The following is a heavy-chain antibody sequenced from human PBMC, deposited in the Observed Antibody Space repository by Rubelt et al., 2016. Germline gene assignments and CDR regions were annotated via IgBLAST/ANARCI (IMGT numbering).Heavy chain of an antibody. J-gene: IGHJ6*02. CDR3: ARITIVVVPAARYYYYGMAV. Sequence: TCTVSGGSISSGGYYWSWIRQHPGKGLEWIGNIYYSGSTNYNPSLKSRVTISVDTSKNQFSLKLSSVTAADTAVDYCARITIVVVPAARYYYYGMAVWGQGTTVTVSS. CDR1: GGSISSGGYY. CDR2: IYYSGST. D-gene: IGHD2-2*01. V-gene: IGHV4-31*03.